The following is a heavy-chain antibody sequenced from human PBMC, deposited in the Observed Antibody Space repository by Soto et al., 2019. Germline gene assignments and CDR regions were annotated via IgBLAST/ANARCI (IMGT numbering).Heavy chain of an antibody. V-gene: IGHV3-23*01. CDR1: GLTLSRYA. D-gene: IGHD3-22*01. Sequence: EVQLLESGGGLVQPGGSLRLSCAASGLTLSRYAMTWVRQAPGKGLEWVSVISGSGDSTHYADSVKGRFTISRDNPKNTLHLQMNRLRAEDTAVYYCAQAHNYDSSGGGYRGQGTLVTVSS. CDR3: AQAHNYDSSGGGY. J-gene: IGHJ4*02. CDR2: ISGSGDST.